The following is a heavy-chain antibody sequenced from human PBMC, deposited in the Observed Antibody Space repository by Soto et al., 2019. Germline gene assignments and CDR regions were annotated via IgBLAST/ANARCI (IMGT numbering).Heavy chain of an antibody. J-gene: IGHJ3*02. CDR2: IGTHADTT. CDR1: GFTFSTYA. Sequence: EVQLLESGGGLVQPGGSLRLSCAASGFTFSTYALTWVRQAPGKGLEWVLSIGTHADTTYYVDSVKGRFSISRDNSKNTVYLQMSSLSAEDTAVYYCARPYVEVAVNDAFDIWGRGTMVTVSS. D-gene: IGHD3-16*01. V-gene: IGHV3-23*01. CDR3: ARPYVEVAVNDAFDI.